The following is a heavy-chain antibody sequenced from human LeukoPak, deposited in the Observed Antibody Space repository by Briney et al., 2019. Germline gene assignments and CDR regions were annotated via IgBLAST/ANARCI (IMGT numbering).Heavy chain of an antibody. J-gene: IGHJ4*02. CDR1: GGTFSRYA. V-gene: IGHV1-69*05. Sequence: GASVKVSCKASGGTFSRYAISWVRQPPGQGLEWMGGIIPIFGTANYAQKLQGRVTMTTDESTSTAYMELSSMRSEDTAVYYCARDFDYFDYWGQGTQVTVSS. CDR3: ARDFDYFDY. CDR2: IIPIFGTA.